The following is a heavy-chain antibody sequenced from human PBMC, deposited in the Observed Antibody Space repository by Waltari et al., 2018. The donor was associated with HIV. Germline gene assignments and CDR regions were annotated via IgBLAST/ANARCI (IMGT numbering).Heavy chain of an antibody. J-gene: IGHJ4*02. D-gene: IGHD3-16*01. V-gene: IGHV4-61*02. CDR3: AREDYDQFWGSPLYIFDS. CDR2: INTRGDT. CDR1: GDSMKTTRYF. Sequence: QVQLQESGPGLARSSQTLSLACSVSGDSMKTTRYFWSWVRQSAGRGLELIGRINTRGDTKYNPSLKGRVVMSIDAPRKMFFLNLTSISAADTGTYFCAREDYDQFWGSPLYIFDSWGLGTVITVSS.